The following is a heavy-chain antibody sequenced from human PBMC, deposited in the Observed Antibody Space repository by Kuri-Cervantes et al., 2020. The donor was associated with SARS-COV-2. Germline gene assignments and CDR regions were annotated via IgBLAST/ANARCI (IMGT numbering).Heavy chain of an antibody. CDR2: IKQDGSEK. J-gene: IGHJ4*02. CDR3: AKDLDCSSTSCYDRSPHFGY. D-gene: IGHD2-2*01. V-gene: IGHV3-7*01. CDR1: GFTFSSYW. Sequence: LSLTCAASGFTFSSYWMSWVRQAPGKGLEWVANIKQDGSEKYYVDSVKGRFTISRDNAKNSLYLQMNSLRAEDTAVYYCAKDLDCSSTSCYDRSPHFGYWGQGTLVTVSS.